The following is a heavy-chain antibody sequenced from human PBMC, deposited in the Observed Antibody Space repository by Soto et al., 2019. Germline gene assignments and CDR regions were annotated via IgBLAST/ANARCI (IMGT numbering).Heavy chain of an antibody. CDR2: ISYDGSNK. CDR3: AKDPSRGWYRGELRYFDY. Sequence: QVQLVESGGGVVQPGRSLRLSCAASGFTFSSYGMHWVRQAPGKGLEWVAVISYDGSNKYYADSVKGRFTISRDNSKNTLYLQMNSLRAEDTAVYYCAKDPSRGWYRGELRYFDYWGQGTLVTVSS. D-gene: IGHD6-19*01. J-gene: IGHJ4*02. CDR1: GFTFSSYG. V-gene: IGHV3-30*18.